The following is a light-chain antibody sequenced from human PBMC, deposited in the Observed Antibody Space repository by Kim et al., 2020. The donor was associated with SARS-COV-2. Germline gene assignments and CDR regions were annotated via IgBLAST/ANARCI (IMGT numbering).Light chain of an antibody. CDR2: DAA. Sequence: PGESTTLSCGASPSVDISLAWYQQTPGQPTRLLIDDAAIRAAGIPDRVSGSGSGTDFTLTIASLAPEDFAVYYCQQRGSWPPAVTFGGGTKVDIK. CDR1: PSVDIS. J-gene: IGKJ4*01. V-gene: IGKV3-11*01. CDR3: QQRGSWPPAVT.